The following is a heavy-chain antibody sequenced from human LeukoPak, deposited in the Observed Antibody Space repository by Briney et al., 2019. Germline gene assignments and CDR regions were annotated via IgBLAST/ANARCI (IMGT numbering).Heavy chain of an antibody. V-gene: IGHV1-18*01. CDR1: GYTFDSYG. CDR2: ITAYSGHI. J-gene: IGHJ4*02. CDR3: ARGGRTTAPDY. D-gene: IGHD2/OR15-2a*01. Sequence: ASVKVSCKTSGYTFDSYGISWVRQAPGQGLEWMAWITAYSGHIDYAQNLQGRVTVTTDTSTSTAYMELRSLRSDDTAVYYCARGGRTTAPDYWGQGTLVTVSP.